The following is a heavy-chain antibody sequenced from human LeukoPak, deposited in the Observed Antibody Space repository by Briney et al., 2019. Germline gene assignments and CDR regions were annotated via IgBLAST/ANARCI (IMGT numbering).Heavy chain of an antibody. CDR2: IIPIFGTA. CDR3: ARDPYYDSSGSTFDDAFDI. Sequence: SVRVSCKASGGTFSSYAISWVRQAPGQGLEWMGGIIPIFGTANYAQKFQGRVTITTDESTSTAYMELSSLRSEDTAVYYCARDPYYDSSGSTFDDAFDIWGQGTMVTVSS. CDR1: GGTFSSYA. D-gene: IGHD3-22*01. J-gene: IGHJ3*02. V-gene: IGHV1-69*05.